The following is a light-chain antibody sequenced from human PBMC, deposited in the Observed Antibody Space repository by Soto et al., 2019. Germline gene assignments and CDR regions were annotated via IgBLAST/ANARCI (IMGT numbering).Light chain of an antibody. J-gene: IGKJ5*01. V-gene: IGKV1-39*01. CDR1: QIIDNF. CDR3: QQTYSTLFT. Sequence: IHMTQSPSSLSASVGDRVTITFRASQIIDNFLNWYQQQPGKAPKLLIYAASNLQTGVPSRFSGSGSGTDCALTISSLQPEDFSTYFCQQTYSTLFTFGQGTRLEIK. CDR2: AAS.